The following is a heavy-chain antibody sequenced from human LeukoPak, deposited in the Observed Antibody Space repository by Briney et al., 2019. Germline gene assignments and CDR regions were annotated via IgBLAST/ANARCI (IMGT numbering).Heavy chain of an antibody. J-gene: IGHJ4*02. CDR2: TYYRSKWHS. Sequence: SQTLSLTCAISGDSVSSNSVTWNWIRQSPSRGLEWLGRTYYRSKWHSDYALSVKSRITIKPDTSKNRFSLQLNSVTPEDTAVYYSGRVGSSWYLDYWGQGILVTVSS. D-gene: IGHD6-13*01. V-gene: IGHV6-1*01. CDR3: GRVGSSWYLDY. CDR1: GDSVSSNSVT.